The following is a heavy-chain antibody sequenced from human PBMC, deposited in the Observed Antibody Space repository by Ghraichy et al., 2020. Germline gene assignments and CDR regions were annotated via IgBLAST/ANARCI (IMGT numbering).Heavy chain of an antibody. Sequence: SETLSLTCTVSGGSISSYYWSWIRQPPGKGLEWIGYIYYSGSTNYNPSLKSRVTISVDTSKNQFSLKLSSVTAADTAVYYCARHGGGRSGYYFTNWFDPWGQGTLVTVSS. CDR2: IYYSGST. CDR1: GGSISSYY. CDR3: ARHGGGRSGYYFTNWFDP. V-gene: IGHV4-59*08. J-gene: IGHJ5*02. D-gene: IGHD3-22*01.